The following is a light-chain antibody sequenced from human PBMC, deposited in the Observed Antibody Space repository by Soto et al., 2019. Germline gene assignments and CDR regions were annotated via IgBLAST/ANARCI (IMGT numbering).Light chain of an antibody. V-gene: IGLV1-40*01. CDR3: QSYDSSLSVV. CDR2: GNS. J-gene: IGLJ2*01. CDR1: SSNIGAGYD. Sequence: QTVVTQPPSVSGAPGQRVTISCTGSSSNIGAGYDVHWYQQLPGTAPKLLIYGNSNRPSGVPDRFSGSKSGTSASLAITGLQAEDEADYYCQSYDSSLSVVFGGGTMVTVL.